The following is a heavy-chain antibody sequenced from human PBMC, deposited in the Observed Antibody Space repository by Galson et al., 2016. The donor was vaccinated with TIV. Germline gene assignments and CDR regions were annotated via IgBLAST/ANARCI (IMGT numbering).Heavy chain of an antibody. V-gene: IGHV3-9*01. CDR3: VKGAGRYSRSWYFDY. Sequence: SLRLSCAASGFTFDDYAIHWVRQGPGKGLEWLSSISWNSDKKLYAASVKGRFSISRDNAKNSLYLQMSSLRADDTAFCFCVKGAGRYSRSWYFDYWGQGALVTVSS. CDR1: GFTFDDYA. D-gene: IGHD1-26*01. CDR2: ISWNSDKK. J-gene: IGHJ4*02.